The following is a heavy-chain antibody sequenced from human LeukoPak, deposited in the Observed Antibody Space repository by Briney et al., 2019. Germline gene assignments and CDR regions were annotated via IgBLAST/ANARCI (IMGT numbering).Heavy chain of an antibody. CDR3: ARDSCSGGSCYYYFDY. J-gene: IGHJ4*02. CDR2: INPSGGST. CDR1: GYTFTSYY. Sequence: ASVRVSCTASGYTFTSYYMHWVRQAPGQGLEWMGIINPSGGSTSYAQKFQGRVTMTRDTSTSTVYMELSSLRSEDTAVYYCARDSCSGGSCYYYFDYWGQGTLVTVSS. D-gene: IGHD2-15*01. V-gene: IGHV1-46*01.